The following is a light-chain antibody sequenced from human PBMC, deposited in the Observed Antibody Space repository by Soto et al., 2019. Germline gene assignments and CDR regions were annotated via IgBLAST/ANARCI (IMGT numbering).Light chain of an antibody. CDR3: LQDYNYPPLT. CDR1: QGIRND. J-gene: IGKJ4*01. CDR2: AAS. Sequence: AIQMTQSPSSLSASVGDRVTITCRASQGIRNDLGWYQQKPGKGPKLLIYAASSLHSGVPSRLSGSGSGTDFTLTICSLQPEAFATYYCLQDYNYPPLTFGGGTKVEIK. V-gene: IGKV1-6*02.